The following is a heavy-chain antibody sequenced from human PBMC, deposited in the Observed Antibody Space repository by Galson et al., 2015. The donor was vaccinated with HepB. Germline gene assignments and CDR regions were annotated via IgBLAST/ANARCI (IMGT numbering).Heavy chain of an antibody. Sequence: SLRLSCAASGFSFDDYAMHWVRQVPGKGLEWVSGISWNSDNIGYADFVEGRFTISRDNSKNTLYLQMNSLRAEDTAVYYCAKTQSPTVSGGIYSVGRYKWDYAMDVWGQGTTVTVSS. J-gene: IGHJ6*02. CDR2: ISWNSDNI. D-gene: IGHD2-15*01. CDR3: AKTQSPTVSGGIYSVGRYKWDYAMDV. V-gene: IGHV3-9*01. CDR1: GFSFDDYA.